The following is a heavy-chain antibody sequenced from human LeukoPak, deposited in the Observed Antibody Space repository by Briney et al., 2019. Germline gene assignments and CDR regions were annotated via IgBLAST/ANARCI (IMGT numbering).Heavy chain of an antibody. J-gene: IGHJ4*02. Sequence: PGRSLRLSCAFTFSTYSIHWVRQAPGKGLEWMAVVSYDGRTTFYTDSVRGRFTISRDNAKNSLYLQMNSLRAEDTAVYYCAREELRYPSTWGKEMDYWGQGTLVTVSS. CDR2: VSYDGRTT. CDR3: AREELRYPSTWGKEMDY. V-gene: IGHV3-30-3*01. D-gene: IGHD3-9*01. CDR1: TFSTYS.